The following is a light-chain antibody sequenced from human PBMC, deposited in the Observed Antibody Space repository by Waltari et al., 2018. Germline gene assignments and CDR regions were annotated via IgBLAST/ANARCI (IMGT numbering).Light chain of an antibody. Sequence: QSALTQPASVSGSPGHSITISCTGTISDVGGYDYVSWYQQHPDKAPKPMIYDVTNRPSGVSNRFSGSKSGNTASLTISGLQAEDEADYYCSSYASSSTLVVFGGGTKLTVL. CDR3: SSYASSSTLVV. V-gene: IGLV2-14*03. CDR2: DVT. CDR1: ISDVGGYDY. J-gene: IGLJ2*01.